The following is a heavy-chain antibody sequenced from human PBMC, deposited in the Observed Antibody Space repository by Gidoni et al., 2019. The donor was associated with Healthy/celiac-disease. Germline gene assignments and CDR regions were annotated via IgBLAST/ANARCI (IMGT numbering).Heavy chain of an antibody. CDR2: IIPIFGTA. CDR1: GGPFSSYA. J-gene: IGHJ6*02. V-gene: IGHV1-69*01. Sequence: QVQLVQSGAEVKKPGSSVKVSCKASGGPFSSYAISWVRQAPGQGLEWMGGIIPIFGTANYAQKFQGRVTITADESTSTAYMELSSLRSEDTAVYYCARTIAVAGPYYYYGMDVWGQGTTVTVSS. CDR3: ARTIAVAGPYYYYGMDV. D-gene: IGHD6-19*01.